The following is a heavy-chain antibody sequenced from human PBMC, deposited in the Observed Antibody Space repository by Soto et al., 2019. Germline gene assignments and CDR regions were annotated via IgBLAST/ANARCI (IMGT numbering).Heavy chain of an antibody. J-gene: IGHJ2*01. V-gene: IGHV1-24*01. CDR2: FDAEDGET. CDR1: GYTLTELS. D-gene: IGHD6-6*01. CDR3: APNLVTGIAARPGWYFDL. Sequence: QVQLVQSGAEVQKPGASVKVCCKVAGYTLTELSMHWVRQAPGKGLEWMGGFDAEDGETIYAQKFQGRVTMTEDTSTDTAYMELSSLRSEDTAVYYCAPNLVTGIAARPGWYFDLWGRGTLVTVSS.